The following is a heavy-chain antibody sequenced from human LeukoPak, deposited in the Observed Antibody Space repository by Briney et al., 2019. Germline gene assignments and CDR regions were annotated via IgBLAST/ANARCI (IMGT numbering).Heavy chain of an antibody. J-gene: IGHJ3*01. D-gene: IGHD4-17*01. CDR2: ISSASDYI. CDR1: GFTFSTYS. Sequence: GGSLRLSCAASGFTFSTYSMNWVRQAPGKGLEWVSSISSASDYINYADSTKGRFTISRDNGKNSLYLQMNSLRAEDTAVYYCAKDPNGDYIGAFDFWGQGTMVTVSS. CDR3: AKDPNGDYIGAFDF. V-gene: IGHV3-21*04.